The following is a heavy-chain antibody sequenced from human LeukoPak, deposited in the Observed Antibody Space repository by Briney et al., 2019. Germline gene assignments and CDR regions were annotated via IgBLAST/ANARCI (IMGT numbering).Heavy chain of an antibody. CDR2: IYPGDSDT. J-gene: IGHJ6*03. D-gene: IGHD6-13*01. CDR1: GSSFTSYW. CDR3: ARPRRAAAGNVDYMDV. V-gene: IGHV5-51*01. Sequence: GASLKISCKGSGSSFTSYWIGWGRQMPGKGLEWMGIIYPGDSDTRYSPSFQGQVTISADNSISTSYLQWSSLKASDAAMYYWARPRRAAAGNVDYMDVWGKGTTVTVSS.